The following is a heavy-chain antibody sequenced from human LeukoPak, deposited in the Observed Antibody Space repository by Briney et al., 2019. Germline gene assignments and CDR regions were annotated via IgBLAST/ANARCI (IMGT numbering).Heavy chain of an antibody. CDR1: GYTFTSYG. CDR3: ARPKAVYTAGNGFDY. J-gene: IGHJ4*02. Sequence: ASVKVSCKASGYTFTSYGINWVRQAPGQGLEWMGWISAYNGNTNYAQKLQGRVTMTTDTSTSTAYMELRSLRSDDTALYYCARPKAVYTAGNGFDYWGQGTLVTVSS. V-gene: IGHV1-18*01. CDR2: ISAYNGNT. D-gene: IGHD6-13*01.